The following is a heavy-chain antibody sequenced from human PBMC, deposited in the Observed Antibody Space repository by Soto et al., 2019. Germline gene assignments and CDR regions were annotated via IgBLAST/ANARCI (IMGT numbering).Heavy chain of an antibody. V-gene: IGHV1-69*01. CDR3: ARGDYYDSSMSLDM. CDR2: LIPIFGTA. CDR1: GGTFSSYA. D-gene: IGHD3-22*01. Sequence: QVQLVQSGAEVKKPGSSVKVSCKASGGTFSSYAISWVRQAPGQGLEWMGGLIPIFGTANYAQKFQGRVTITADESTSTAYMDLSGLRSEDTAVYYCARGDYYDSSMSLDMWGQGTMLTVSS. J-gene: IGHJ3*02.